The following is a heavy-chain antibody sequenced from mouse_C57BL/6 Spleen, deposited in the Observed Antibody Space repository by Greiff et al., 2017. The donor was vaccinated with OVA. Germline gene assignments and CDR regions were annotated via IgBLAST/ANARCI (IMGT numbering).Heavy chain of an antibody. V-gene: IGHV2-2*01. Sequence: VQLVASGPGLVQPSQRLSITCTVSGFSLTSYGVHWVRQSPGKGLEWLGVIWSGGSTDYTAAFISRRSISKDNSMSQVFFKMNSLQADDTAIYYCTRKWDDYDGVDYWGQGTTLTVAS. J-gene: IGHJ2*01. CDR2: IWSGGST. D-gene: IGHD2-4*01. CDR3: TRKWDDYDGVDY. CDR1: GFSLTSYG.